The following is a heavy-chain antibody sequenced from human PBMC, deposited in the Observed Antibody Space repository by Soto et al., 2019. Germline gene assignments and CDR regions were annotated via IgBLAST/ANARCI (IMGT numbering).Heavy chain of an antibody. D-gene: IGHD3-16*02. CDR3: AKDKWEVSHYFDY. V-gene: IGHV3-9*01. Sequence: EVQLVESGGGLVQPGRSLRLSCAASGFTFADYAMHWVRQAPGKGLEWVSGISWNTGSIGYADSVKGRFTISRDNAENSLYLQMNSLRAEDTALYYCAKDKWEVSHYFDYWGQGTLVTVSS. CDR2: ISWNTGSI. CDR1: GFTFADYA. J-gene: IGHJ4*02.